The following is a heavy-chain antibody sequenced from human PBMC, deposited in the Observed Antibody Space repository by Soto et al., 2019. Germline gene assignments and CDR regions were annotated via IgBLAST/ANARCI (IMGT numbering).Heavy chain of an antibody. CDR1: GGTFSSYA. J-gene: IGHJ6*02. Sequence: ASVKVSCKASGGTFSSYAISWVRQAPGQGLEWMGGIIPIFGTANYAQKFQGRVTITADESTSTAYMELSSLRSEDTAVYYCARSGYSYGHYGMDVWGQGTTVTVSS. V-gene: IGHV1-69*13. CDR3: ARSGYSYGHYGMDV. CDR2: IIPIFGTA. D-gene: IGHD5-18*01.